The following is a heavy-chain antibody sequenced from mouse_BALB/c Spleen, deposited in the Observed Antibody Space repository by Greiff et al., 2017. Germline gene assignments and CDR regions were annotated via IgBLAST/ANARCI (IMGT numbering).Heavy chain of an antibody. CDR2: IYPGNVNT. CDR3: ARNWDERAMDY. V-gene: IGHV1S56*01. D-gene: IGHD4-1*01. J-gene: IGHJ4*01. Sequence: QVQLQQSGPELVKPGASVRISCKASGYTFTSYYIHWVKQRPGQGLEWIGWIYPGNVNTKYNEKFKGKATLTADKSSSTAYMQLSSLTSEDSAVYFCARNWDERAMDYWGQGTSVTVSS. CDR1: GYTFTSYY.